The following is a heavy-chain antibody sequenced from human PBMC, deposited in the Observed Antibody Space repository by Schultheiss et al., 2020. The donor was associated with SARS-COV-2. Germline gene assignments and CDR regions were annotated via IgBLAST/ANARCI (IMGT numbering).Heavy chain of an antibody. D-gene: IGHD4-17*01. CDR3: AAYHDYGDYGPSSAPNFDY. V-gene: IGHV3-11*04. CDR1: GFTFSDYY. CDR2: ISSSGSTI. Sequence: GESLKISCAASGFTFSDYYMSWIRQAPGKGLEWVSYISSSGSTIYYADSVKGRFTISRDNSKNTLYLQMNSLRAEDTAVYYCAAYHDYGDYGPSSAPNFDYWGQGTLVTVAS. J-gene: IGHJ4*02.